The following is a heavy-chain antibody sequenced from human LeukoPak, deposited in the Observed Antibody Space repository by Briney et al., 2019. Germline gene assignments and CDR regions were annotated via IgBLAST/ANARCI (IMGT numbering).Heavy chain of an antibody. CDR2: MYPSGST. J-gene: IGHJ4*02. CDR1: GGSISSSNW. V-gene: IGHV4-4*02. Sequence: SGTLSLTCAVSGGSISSSNWWSWVRQPPGKGLEWIGEMYPSGSTNYNPSLKSRVTISIDKSENQFSLKLTSVTAADTAVYYCARDKGRLWGSGPNPGANDYWGQGTLVTVSS. CDR3: ARDKGRLWGSGPNPGANDY. D-gene: IGHD2-15*01.